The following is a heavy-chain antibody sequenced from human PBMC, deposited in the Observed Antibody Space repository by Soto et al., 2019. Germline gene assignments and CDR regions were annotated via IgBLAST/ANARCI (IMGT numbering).Heavy chain of an antibody. D-gene: IGHD6-19*01. J-gene: IGHJ1*01. CDR1: GFTVSSNY. V-gene: IGHV3-66*01. CDR3: ARDRIAVAGNPEYFQH. Sequence: EVQLVESGGGLVQPGGSLRLSCAASGFTVSSNYMSWVRQAPGKGLEWVSVIYSGGSTYYADSVKGRFTISRDNSKNTLYLQINSLTAEDTAVYYCARDRIAVAGNPEYFQHWGQGTLVTVSS. CDR2: IYSGGST.